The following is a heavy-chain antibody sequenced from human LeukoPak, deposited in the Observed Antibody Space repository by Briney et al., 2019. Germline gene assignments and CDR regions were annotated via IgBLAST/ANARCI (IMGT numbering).Heavy chain of an antibody. J-gene: IGHJ5*02. D-gene: IGHD2-2*01. CDR3: AREGAPAAIYVHWFDP. V-gene: IGHV3-33*01. Sequence: GGSLRLSCAASGFTFSSYGMHRVRQAPGKGLEWVAVIWYDGSNKYYADSVKGRFTISRDNSKNTLYLQMNSLRAEDTAVYYCAREGAPAAIYVHWFDPWAREPWSPSPQ. CDR2: IWYDGSNK. CDR1: GFTFSSYG.